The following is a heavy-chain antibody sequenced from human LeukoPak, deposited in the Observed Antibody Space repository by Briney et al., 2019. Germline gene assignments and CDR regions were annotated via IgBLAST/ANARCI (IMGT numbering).Heavy chain of an antibody. CDR1: GYTFSSYD. CDR3: TRMRGYTYGYWYLDL. D-gene: IGHD5-18*01. Sequence: ASVKVSCKAAGYTFSSYDINWVRQAPGQGLEYMGWMNPSSGNTGYTQKFQGRITMTRDTSIDTAYMELSSLKSEDTALYYCTRMRGYTYGYWYLDLWGRGTLVTVSS. CDR2: MNPSSGNT. J-gene: IGHJ2*01. V-gene: IGHV1-8*01.